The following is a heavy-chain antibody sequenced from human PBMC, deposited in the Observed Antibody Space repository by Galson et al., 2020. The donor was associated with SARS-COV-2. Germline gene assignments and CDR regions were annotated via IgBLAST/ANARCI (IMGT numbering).Heavy chain of an antibody. CDR3: ARDVSSGYYHPDLYFDY. CDR2: INTNTGNP. CDR1: GYTFTSYA. J-gene: IGHJ4*02. Sequence: ASVKVSCKASGYTFTSYAMNWVRQAPGQGLEWMGWINTNTGNPTYAQGFTGRFVFSLDTSVSTAYLQISSLKAEDTAVYYCARDVSSGYYHPDLYFDYWGQGTLVTVSS. D-gene: IGHD3-22*01. V-gene: IGHV7-4-1*02.